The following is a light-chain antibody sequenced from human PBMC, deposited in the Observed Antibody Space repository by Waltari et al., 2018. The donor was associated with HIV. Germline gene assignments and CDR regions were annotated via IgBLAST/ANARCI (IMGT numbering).Light chain of an antibody. CDR2: WNN. J-gene: IGLJ2*01. Sequence: QSVLTQPPSASGTPGQRVTISCSGSSSNIGSSYVYWYQQLPGTAPKLLIYWNNRRPSGVPDRFSGSKSGTSASLAISGLRSEDEANYYGAAWGDSLSNVVFGGGTKLTVL. CDR1: SSNIGSSY. CDR3: AAWGDSLSNVV. V-gene: IGLV1-47*01.